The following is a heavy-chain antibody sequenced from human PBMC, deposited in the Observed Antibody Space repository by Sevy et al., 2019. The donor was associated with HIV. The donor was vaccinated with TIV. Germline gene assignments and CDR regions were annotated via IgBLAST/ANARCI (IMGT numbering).Heavy chain of an antibody. CDR1: DDSISSGGYY. J-gene: IGHJ4*02. CDR3: ARGRPYGDYFDS. D-gene: IGHD4-17*01. V-gene: IGHV4-61*02. CDR2: INPSGST. Sequence: SETLSLTCTVSDDSISSGGYYWVWIRQPAGTELEWIGRINPSGSTSYNPSLKSRVTMSIDMSKSQFSLRLTSVTAADTAVYFGARGRPYGDYFDSWGQGALVTVSS.